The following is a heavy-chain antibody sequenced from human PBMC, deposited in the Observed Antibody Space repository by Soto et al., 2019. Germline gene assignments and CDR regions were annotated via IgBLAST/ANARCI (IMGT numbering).Heavy chain of an antibody. CDR2: IYPGDSDT. CDR3: ARLPGTTPYYGMDV. J-gene: IGHJ6*02. D-gene: IGHD4-17*01. CDR1: GYSFSTYW. Sequence: GESLKISCKASGYSFSTYWIAWVRQRPGKGLDWMGIIYPGDSDTRYSPSFQGQVTISVDNSIDTAYLEWTTLRASDSAMYYCARLPGTTPYYGMDVWGQGTTVTVSS. V-gene: IGHV5-51*01.